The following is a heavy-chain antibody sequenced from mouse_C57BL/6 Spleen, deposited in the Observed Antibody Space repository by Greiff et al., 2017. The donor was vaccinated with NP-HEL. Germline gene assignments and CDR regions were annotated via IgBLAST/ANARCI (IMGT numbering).Heavy chain of an antibody. Sequence: QVQLQQSGAELVRPGTSVKVSCKASGYAFTNYLIEWVKQRPGQGLEWIGVINPGSGGTNYNEKFKGKATLTSDKSSSTAYMQLSSLTSEDSAVYFCARRNYDYDVGFAYWGQGTLVTVSA. CDR2: INPGSGGT. D-gene: IGHD2-4*01. J-gene: IGHJ3*01. V-gene: IGHV1-54*01. CDR1: GYAFTNYL. CDR3: ARRNYDYDVGFAY.